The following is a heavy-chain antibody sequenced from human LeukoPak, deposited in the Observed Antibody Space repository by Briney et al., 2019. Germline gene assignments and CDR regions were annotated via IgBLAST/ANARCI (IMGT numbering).Heavy chain of an antibody. CDR2: SDPEDGET. CDR3: ARDTYSSSWNDAFDI. V-gene: IGHV1-24*01. Sequence: GASVKVSCKVSGYTLTELSMHWVRQAPGKGLEWMGGSDPEDGETIYAQKFQGRVTITTDESTSTAYMELSSLRSEDTAVYYCARDTYSSSWNDAFDIWGQGTMVTVSS. J-gene: IGHJ3*02. CDR1: GYTLTELS. D-gene: IGHD6-13*01.